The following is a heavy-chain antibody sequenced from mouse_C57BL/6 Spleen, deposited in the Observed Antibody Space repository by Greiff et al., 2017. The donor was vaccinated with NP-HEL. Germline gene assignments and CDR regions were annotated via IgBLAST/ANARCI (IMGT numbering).Heavy chain of an antibody. CDR1: GFNIKDDY. V-gene: IGHV14-4*01. D-gene: IGHD1-1*01. J-gene: IGHJ2*01. CDR3: TLYYYGSSYGNYFDY. CDR2: IDPENGDT. Sequence: EVQLQQSGAELVRPGASVKLSCTASGFNIKDDYMHWVKQRPEQGLEWIGWIDPENGDTEYASKFQGKATITADTSSNTAYLQLSSLTSDDTAVYYCTLYYYGSSYGNYFDYWGQGTTLTVSS.